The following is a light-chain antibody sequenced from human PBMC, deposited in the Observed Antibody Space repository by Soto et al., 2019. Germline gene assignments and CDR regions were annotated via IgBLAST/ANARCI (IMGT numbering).Light chain of an antibody. CDR3: KAYAGSKTDV. Sequence: QSALTQPPSASGSPGQSVTISCTGTKTDIGVYDFVSWYQHHPGKAPRLIIYEVVQPPSAVPDRFSGSKSGHTTSLTVSGLRAADEADYFCKAYAGSKTDVFGSGTKVTVL. J-gene: IGLJ1*01. CDR1: KTDIGVYDF. V-gene: IGLV2-8*01. CDR2: EVV.